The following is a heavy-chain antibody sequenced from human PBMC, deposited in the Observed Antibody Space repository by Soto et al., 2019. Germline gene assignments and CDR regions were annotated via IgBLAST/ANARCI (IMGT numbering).Heavy chain of an antibody. CDR2: INHSGST. Sequence: KTSETLSLTCAVYGGSFSGYYWSWIRQPPGKGLEWIGEINHSGSTNYNPSLKSRVTISVDTSKNQFSLKLSSVTAADTAVYYCARRARGVGRYNWFDPWGQGTLVTVS. CDR3: ARRARGVGRYNWFDP. J-gene: IGHJ5*02. V-gene: IGHV4-34*01. D-gene: IGHD3-10*01. CDR1: GGSFSGYY.